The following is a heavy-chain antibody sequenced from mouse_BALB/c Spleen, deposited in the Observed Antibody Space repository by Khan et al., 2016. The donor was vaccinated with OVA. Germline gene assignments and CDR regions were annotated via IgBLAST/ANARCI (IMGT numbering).Heavy chain of an antibody. CDR1: GYSITSGYG. J-gene: IGHJ2*01. D-gene: IGHD1-2*01. CDR3: ARTARIKY. Sequence: EVQLQESGPGLVKPSQSLSLTCTVTGYSITSGYGWNWIRQFPGNKLEWMGYISYSGRTNYNQSLKRRISITRETSKNQFFLQLTSVTTGDTATYYCARTARIKYWGQGTTLTVSS. V-gene: IGHV3-2*02. CDR2: ISYSGRT.